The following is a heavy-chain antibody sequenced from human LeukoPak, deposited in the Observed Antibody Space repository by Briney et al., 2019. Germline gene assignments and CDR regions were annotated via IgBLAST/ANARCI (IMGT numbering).Heavy chain of an antibody. CDR1: GFTFSSYA. D-gene: IGHD6-13*01. CDR2: ISGSGGST. CDR3: AKRAAGYYFDY. V-gene: IGHV3-23*01. Sequence: PGGPLRLSCAASGFTFSSYAMSWVRQAPGKGLEWVSVISGSGGSTLYADSVKGRFTISRDNSKNTLYLQMNSLRAEDTAVFYCAKRAAGYYFDYWGQGTLVTVSS. J-gene: IGHJ4*02.